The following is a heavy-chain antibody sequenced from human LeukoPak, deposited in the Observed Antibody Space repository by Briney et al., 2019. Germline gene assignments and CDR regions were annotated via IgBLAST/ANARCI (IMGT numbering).Heavy chain of an antibody. CDR2: INGDGSST. J-gene: IGHJ4*02. D-gene: IGHD3-16*01. CDR1: GFTFRSYW. CDR3: ARGRYYLDY. V-gene: IGHV3-74*01. Sequence: PGGSLRLSCAASGFTFRSYWMHWVRQAPGKGLVWVSRINGDGSSTSYADSLKGRFTISRDNAKNTLYLQMNNLRAEDTAVYYCARGRYYLDYWGQGTLVSVSS.